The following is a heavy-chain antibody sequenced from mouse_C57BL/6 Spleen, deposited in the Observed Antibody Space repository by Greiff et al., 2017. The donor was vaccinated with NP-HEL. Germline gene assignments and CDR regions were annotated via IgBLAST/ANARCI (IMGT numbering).Heavy chain of an antibody. CDR1: GYSITSDY. CDR2: ISYSGST. V-gene: IGHV3-8*01. Sequence: EVQRVESGPGLAKPSQTLSLTCSVTGYSITSDYWNWIRKFPGNKLEYMGYISYSGSTYYNPSLKSRIPITRDTSKNQYYLKLNSGTTEETATYYCARGDRGAMDYWGKGTSVTVSS. J-gene: IGHJ4*01. D-gene: IGHD3-3*01. CDR3: ARGDRGAMDY.